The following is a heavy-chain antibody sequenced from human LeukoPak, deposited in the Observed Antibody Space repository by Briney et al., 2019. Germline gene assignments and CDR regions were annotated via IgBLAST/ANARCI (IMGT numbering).Heavy chain of an antibody. CDR1: GDSISSSY. V-gene: IGHV4-59*01. CDR3: ARATYSSGYYEDY. D-gene: IGHD3-22*01. J-gene: IGHJ4*02. Sequence: SETLSLTCTVSGDSISSSYWSWIRQPPGKGLEWIGYMHHSGSINYNPSLKSRVTISIDTSKTHFSLNLRSVTAADTAVYYCARATYSSGYYEDYWGRGTLVTVSS. CDR2: MHHSGSI.